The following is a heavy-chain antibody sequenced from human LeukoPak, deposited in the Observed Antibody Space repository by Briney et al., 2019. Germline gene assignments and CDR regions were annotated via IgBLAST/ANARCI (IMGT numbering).Heavy chain of an antibody. J-gene: IGHJ4*02. CDR2: ITPIFGTA. V-gene: IGHV1-69*13. D-gene: IGHD4-17*01. CDR3: ARDQDRVHDYGDYDRMYYFDY. CDR1: GGSFSSYA. Sequence: SVKVSCKASGGSFSSYAISWVRQAPGQGLEWMGGITPIFGTANYAQKFQGRVTITADESTSTAYMELSSLRSEDTAVYYCARDQDRVHDYGDYDRMYYFDYWGQGTLVTVSS.